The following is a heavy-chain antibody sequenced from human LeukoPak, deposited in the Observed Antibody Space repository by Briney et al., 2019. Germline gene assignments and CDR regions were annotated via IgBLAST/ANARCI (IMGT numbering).Heavy chain of an antibody. CDR3: ASPGVQYCSSTSCYYFDY. CDR1: GGSISSSSYY. V-gene: IGHV4-39*01. Sequence: SETLSLTCTVSGGSISSSSYYWGWIRQPPGKGLEWIGSINYSGSTYYNPSLKSRVTISVDTSKNQFSLKLSSVTAADTAVYYCASPGVQYCSSTSCYYFDYWGQGTLVTVSS. D-gene: IGHD2-2*01. J-gene: IGHJ4*02. CDR2: INYSGST.